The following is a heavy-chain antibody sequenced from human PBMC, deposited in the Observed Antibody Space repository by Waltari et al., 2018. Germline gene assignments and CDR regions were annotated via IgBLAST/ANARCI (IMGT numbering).Heavy chain of an antibody. J-gene: IGHJ5*02. Sequence: QVQLVQSGAEVKKPGASVKVSCKVSGYTLSELSMHWVRQAPGKGLEWMGGFDPEDGETIYAQKFQGRVTMTEDTSTDTAYMELSSLRSEDTAVYYCANIVVVPASTRGWFDPWGQGTLVTVSS. V-gene: IGHV1-24*01. CDR2: FDPEDGET. CDR3: ANIVVVPASTRGWFDP. D-gene: IGHD2-2*01. CDR1: GYTLSELS.